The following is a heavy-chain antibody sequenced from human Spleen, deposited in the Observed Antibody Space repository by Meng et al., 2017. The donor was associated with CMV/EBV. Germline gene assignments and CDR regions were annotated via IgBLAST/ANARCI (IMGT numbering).Heavy chain of an antibody. CDR2: ISYDGSNK. D-gene: IGHD4-11*01. V-gene: IGHV3-30*14. CDR3: AGSTVVNVGGY. CDR1: GFTVSSNY. J-gene: IGHJ4*02. Sequence: GGSLRLSCAASGFTVSSNYMSWVRQAPGKGLEWVAVISYDGSNKYYADSVKGRFTISRDNSENTVCLQMNSLRTEDTAVYYCAGSTVVNVGGYWGRGTLVTVSS.